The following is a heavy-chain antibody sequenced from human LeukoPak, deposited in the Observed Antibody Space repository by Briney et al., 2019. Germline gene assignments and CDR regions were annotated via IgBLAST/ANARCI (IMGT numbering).Heavy chain of an antibody. J-gene: IGHJ4*02. CDR2: IYYSGST. V-gene: IGHV4-61*01. Sequence: PSETLSLTCTVSGGSVSSGSYYWSWIRQPPGKGLEWIGYIYYSGSTNYNPSLKSRVTISVDTSKNQFSLKLSSVTAADTAVYYCASSYSSSWYGMVRVDYWGQGTLVTVSS. D-gene: IGHD6-13*01. CDR1: GGSVSSGSYY. CDR3: ASSYSSSWYGMVRVDY.